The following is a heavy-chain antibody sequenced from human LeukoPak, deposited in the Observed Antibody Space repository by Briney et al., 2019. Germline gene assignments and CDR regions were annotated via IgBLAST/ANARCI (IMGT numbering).Heavy chain of an antibody. Sequence: RPGGSLRLSCSASEFTFSDYYMSWIRQAPGKGLEWVSYISSGGTITHYADSVKGRFTISRDNAKNLLYLQMNSLRAEDTAVYYCARDPTPVTTVTTFDYWGQGTLVTVSS. D-gene: IGHD4-17*01. CDR1: EFTFSDYY. V-gene: IGHV3-11*04. CDR3: ARDPTPVTTVTTFDY. CDR2: ISSGGTIT. J-gene: IGHJ4*02.